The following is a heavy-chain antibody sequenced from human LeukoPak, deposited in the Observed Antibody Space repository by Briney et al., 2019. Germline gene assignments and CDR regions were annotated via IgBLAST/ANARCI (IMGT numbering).Heavy chain of an antibody. J-gene: IGHJ4*02. CDR1: GFTFSSYW. D-gene: IGHD4-17*01. Sequence: GGSLRLSCAGSGFTFSSYWMHWVRQAPGKGLVWVSRIHGDGTNTKYANSVKGRFTISRVNAKNTLYLQVNSLRAEDTAVYYCARGYGDYVAYFDYWGQGTLVTVSS. CDR2: IHGDGTNT. V-gene: IGHV3-74*03. CDR3: ARGYGDYVAYFDY.